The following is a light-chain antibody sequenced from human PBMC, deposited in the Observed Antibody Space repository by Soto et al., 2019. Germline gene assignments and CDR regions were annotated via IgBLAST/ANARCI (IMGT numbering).Light chain of an antibody. V-gene: IGKV1-13*02. Sequence: AIQLTQTPSSLSASVGDRVTITCRASQGISSALAWYQQKPGKAPKLLIYDASSLESGVPSRFSGSGSGTDFTLTISSLQPEDFATYYCQQFNSYAPAFGQGTKVDIK. CDR3: QQFNSYAPA. J-gene: IGKJ1*01. CDR2: DAS. CDR1: QGISSA.